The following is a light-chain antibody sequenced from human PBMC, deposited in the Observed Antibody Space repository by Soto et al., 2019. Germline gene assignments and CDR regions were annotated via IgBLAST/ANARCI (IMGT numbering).Light chain of an antibody. Sequence: QSVLTQPPSASGTPGQRVTISCSGSSSNIGANPINWYQQLPGTAPKLLIYNNDQRPSGVPDRFSASKSGTSASLAISGLQSEDDADYYCEAWDDSLSGAVLGGGTKLTVL. CDR3: EAWDDSLSGAV. V-gene: IGLV1-44*01. CDR2: NND. CDR1: SSNIGANP. J-gene: IGLJ2*01.